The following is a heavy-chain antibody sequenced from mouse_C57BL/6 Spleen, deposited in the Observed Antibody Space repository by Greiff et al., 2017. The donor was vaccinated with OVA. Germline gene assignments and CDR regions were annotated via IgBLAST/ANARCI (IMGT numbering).Heavy chain of an antibody. J-gene: IGHJ2*01. V-gene: IGHV1-64*01. CDR1: GYTFTSYW. Sequence: QVRLQQPGAELVKPGASVKLSCKASGYTFTSYWMHWVKQRPGQGLEWIGMIHPNSGSTNYNEKFKSKATLTVDKSSSTAYMQLSSLTSEDSAVYYCARGGLGRAFDYWGQGTTLTVSS. CDR3: ARGGLGRAFDY. CDR2: IHPNSGST. D-gene: IGHD4-1*01.